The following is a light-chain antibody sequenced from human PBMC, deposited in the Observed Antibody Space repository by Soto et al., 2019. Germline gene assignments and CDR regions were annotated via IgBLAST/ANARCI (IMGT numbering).Light chain of an antibody. CDR2: EGG. V-gene: IGLV2-23*01. J-gene: IGLJ2*01. Sequence: QSVLTQPASVSGSPGQSITISCTGTSSDVGSYNLVSWYQQHPGKAPKLMIYEGGKRPTGVSNRVSGSKSGNTASRTIAGLQPEDEADYYCCSYAGRSTHVVFGGGTKLTVL. CDR1: SSDVGSYNL. CDR3: CSYAGRSTHVV.